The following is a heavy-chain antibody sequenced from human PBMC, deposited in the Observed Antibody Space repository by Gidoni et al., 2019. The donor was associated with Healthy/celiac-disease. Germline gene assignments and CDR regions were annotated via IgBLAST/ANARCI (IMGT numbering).Heavy chain of an antibody. CDR2: ISSSSSYI. Sequence: EVQLVESGGGLVKPGGSLRPSCPASGFTFSSYSMNWVRQAPGKGLEWVSSISSSSSYIYYADSVKGRFTISRDNAKNSLYLQMNSLRAEDTAVYYCARDGRARPYYFDYWGQGTLVTVSS. CDR1: GFTFSSYS. J-gene: IGHJ4*02. D-gene: IGHD6-6*01. V-gene: IGHV3-21*01. CDR3: ARDGRARPYYFDY.